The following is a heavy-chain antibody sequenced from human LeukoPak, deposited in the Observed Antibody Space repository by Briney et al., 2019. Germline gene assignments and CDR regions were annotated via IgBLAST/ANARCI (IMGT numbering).Heavy chain of an antibody. V-gene: IGHV3-33*08. J-gene: IGHJ4*02. D-gene: IGHD6-6*01. CDR3: VWSTSSLGQLDY. CDR1: GFTFSSYD. CDR2: IWYDGSNK. Sequence: PGGSLRLSCAASGFTFSSYDMHWVRQAPGKGLEWVAVIWYDGSNKYYADSVKGRFTISRDNSKNTMYLQFYSLRAEDTAVYYCVWSTSSLGQLDYWGQGTLVTVSS.